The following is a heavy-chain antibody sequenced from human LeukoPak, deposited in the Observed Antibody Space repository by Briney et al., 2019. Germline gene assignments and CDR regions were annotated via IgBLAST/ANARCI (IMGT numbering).Heavy chain of an antibody. J-gene: IGHJ4*02. CDR1: GYTFTSYG. CDR3: ARVVSAAGTGIDYFDY. CDR2: ISAYNGNT. D-gene: IGHD6-13*01. Sequence: ASVKVSCKAPGYTFTSYGISWVRQAPGQGLEWMGWISAYNGNTNYAQKLQGRVTMTTDTSTSTAYMELRSLRSDDTAVYYCARVVSAAGTGIDYFDYWGQGTLVTVSS. V-gene: IGHV1-18*01.